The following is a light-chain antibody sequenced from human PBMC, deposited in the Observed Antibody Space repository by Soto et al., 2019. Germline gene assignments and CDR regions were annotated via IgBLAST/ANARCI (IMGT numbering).Light chain of an antibody. Sequence: EIVMTQSPATLSVSPGERATLSCRASQSVSSYLAWYQQKPGQAPRLLIYGASTTATGIPASFSGSGSGPEFTLTISSLQSEDFAVYYCQQYKLGYTFAQGIKLEIK. V-gene: IGKV3D-15*01. CDR1: QSVSSY. J-gene: IGKJ2*01. CDR2: GAS. CDR3: QQYKLGYT.